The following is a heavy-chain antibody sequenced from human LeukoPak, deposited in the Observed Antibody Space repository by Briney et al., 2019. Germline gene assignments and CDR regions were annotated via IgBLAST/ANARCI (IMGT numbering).Heavy chain of an antibody. D-gene: IGHD6-19*01. CDR2: INHSGST. CDR3: ARVFSVAGTFDY. J-gene: IGHJ4*02. Sequence: SETLSLTCAVYGGSFSGYYWSRIRQPPGKGLEWIGEINHSGSTNYNPSLKSRVTISVDTSKNQFSLKLSSVTAADTAVYYCARVFSVAGTFDYWGQGTLVTVSS. CDR1: GGSFSGYY. V-gene: IGHV4-34*01.